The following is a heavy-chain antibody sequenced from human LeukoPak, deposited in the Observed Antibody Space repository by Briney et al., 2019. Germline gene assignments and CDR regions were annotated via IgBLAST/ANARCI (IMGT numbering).Heavy chain of an antibody. Sequence: GGXLRLSCAASGFTVSNNYXXWVRQAPGXXXXXXSVIYPGGSTYYAXSXXXRXXFSRDDSKNTLYLQMTSLRAXDTAVYYCARSIQLDPWGAFDIWGQGTMVTVSS. D-gene: IGHD1-1*01. CDR1: GFTVSNNY. V-gene: IGHV3-53*01. J-gene: IGHJ3*02. CDR3: ARSIQLDPWGAFDI. CDR2: IYPGGST.